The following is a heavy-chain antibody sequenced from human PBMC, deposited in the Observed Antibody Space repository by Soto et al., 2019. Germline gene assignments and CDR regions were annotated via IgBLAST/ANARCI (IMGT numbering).Heavy chain of an antibody. Sequence: ETLSLTYTVSGGSISSGDYYWSWIRQPPGKGLEWVSAISGSGGSTYYADSVKGRFTISRDNSKNTLYLQMNSLRAEDTAVYYCAKFGARVAGEDCWGQGTLVTVSS. J-gene: IGHJ4*02. D-gene: IGHD6-19*01. CDR3: AKFGARVAGEDC. CDR1: GGSISSGDYY. V-gene: IGHV3-23*01. CDR2: ISGSGGST.